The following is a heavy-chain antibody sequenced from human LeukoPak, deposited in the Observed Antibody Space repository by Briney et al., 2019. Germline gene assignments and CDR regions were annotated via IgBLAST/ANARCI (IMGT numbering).Heavy chain of an antibody. CDR1: GGSISSYY. CDR2: IYYSGST. D-gene: IGHD3-22*01. Sequence: SETLSLTCTVSGGSISSYYWSWIRQHPGKGLEWIGYIYYSGSTYYNPSLKSRVTISVDTSKNQFSLKLSSVTAADTAVYYCARGGNYYDSSGSSKLDYWGQGTLVTVSS. J-gene: IGHJ4*02. CDR3: ARGGNYYDSSGSSKLDY. V-gene: IGHV4-59*06.